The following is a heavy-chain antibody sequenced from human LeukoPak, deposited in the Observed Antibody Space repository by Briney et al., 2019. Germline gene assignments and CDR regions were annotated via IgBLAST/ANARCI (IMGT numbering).Heavy chain of an antibody. CDR3: ARHPYSGYGYFGY. D-gene: IGHD5-12*01. Sequence: SETLSLTCTVSGGSISSYYWSWIRQPPGKGLEWIGYIYKSGSTNYNPSLKSRVTISVDTSKNQFSLKLSSVTAADTAMYYCARHPYSGYGYFGYWGQGTLVTVSS. V-gene: IGHV4-59*08. J-gene: IGHJ4*02. CDR1: GGSISSYY. CDR2: IYKSGST.